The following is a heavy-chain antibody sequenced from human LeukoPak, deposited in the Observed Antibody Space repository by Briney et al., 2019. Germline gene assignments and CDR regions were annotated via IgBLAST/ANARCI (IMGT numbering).Heavy chain of an antibody. CDR1: GFTFSGYA. D-gene: IGHD3-9*01. CDR3: ARDLDYDILTGHHPYYYYGMDV. Sequence: GGSLRLSCAASGFTFSGYAMSWVRQAPGKGLEWVSAISGYGDNTYYADSVKGRFTISRDNSKNTLYLQMSSLRAEDTAVYYCARDLDYDILTGHHPYYYYGMDVWGQGTTVTVSS. V-gene: IGHV3-23*01. J-gene: IGHJ6*02. CDR2: ISGYGDNT.